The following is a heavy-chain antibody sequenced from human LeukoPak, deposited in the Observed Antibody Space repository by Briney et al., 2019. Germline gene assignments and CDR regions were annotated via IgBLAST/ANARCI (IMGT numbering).Heavy chain of an antibody. V-gene: IGHV6-1*01. CDR1: GDSVSSNSVT. CDR2: TYYRSTWYN. CDR3: ARRLAQYDCFDP. D-gene: IGHD3-9*01. J-gene: IGHJ5*02. Sequence: SQTLSLTCAISGDSVSSNSVTWNWIRQSPSRGLEWLGRTYYRSTWYNDYAVSVRGRITVNSDTSKNQFSLHLNSVTPEDTAVYYCARRLAQYDCFDPWGQGILVTVSS.